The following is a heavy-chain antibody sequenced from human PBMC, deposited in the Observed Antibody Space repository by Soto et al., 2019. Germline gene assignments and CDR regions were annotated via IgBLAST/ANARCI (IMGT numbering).Heavy chain of an antibody. J-gene: IGHJ6*02. CDR2: IKSNTDGGTT. CDR1: GFTFSNAW. V-gene: IGHV3-15*07. D-gene: IGHD2-2*01. CDR3: TTDRGSCSSTSCYAAQYPVYYYGMDV. Sequence: GGSLRLSCAASGFTFSNAWMNWVRQAPGKGLEWVGRIKSNTDGGTTDYAAPVKGRFTISRDDSKTTLYLQMNSLKTEDTAVYYCTTDRGSCSSTSCYAAQYPVYYYGMDVWGQGTTVTVSS.